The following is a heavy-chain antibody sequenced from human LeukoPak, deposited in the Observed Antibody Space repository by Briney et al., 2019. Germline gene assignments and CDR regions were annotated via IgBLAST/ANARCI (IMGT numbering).Heavy chain of an antibody. CDR2: IYPNSGGT. D-gene: IGHD3-22*01. Sequence: ASVKVSCKASGYTFTGDYMHWVRQAPGQGLEWMGWIYPNSGGTNYAQKVQGRVTMTRDTAISTAYMELSRLRSDDTAVYYCARGGDYYDSSGYYSYYYYMDVWGKGTTVTVSS. J-gene: IGHJ6*03. CDR1: GYTFTGDY. V-gene: IGHV1-2*02. CDR3: ARGGDYYDSSGYYSYYYYMDV.